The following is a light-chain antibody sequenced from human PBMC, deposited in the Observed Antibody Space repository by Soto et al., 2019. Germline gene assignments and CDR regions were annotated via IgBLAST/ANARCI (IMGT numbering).Light chain of an antibody. J-gene: IGKJ4*01. CDR2: GAS. V-gene: IGKV3-20*01. CDR3: QQYCSSPLN. CDR1: QSVNNRF. Sequence: EIVLTQSPGTLSLSPGERATLSCRASQSVNNRFLAWYQQKPGQAPRLLIYGASSRATGIPDRFSGSGSVTDFTLTIITLEPEDFAVYYCQQYCSSPLNIGGGTKVEIK.